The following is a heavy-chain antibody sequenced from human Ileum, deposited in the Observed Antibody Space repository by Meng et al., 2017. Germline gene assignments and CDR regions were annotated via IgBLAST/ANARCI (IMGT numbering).Heavy chain of an antibody. V-gene: IGHV3-23*01. CDR2: LNASGSHT. Sequence: LVERVVSVRFSCAASGLTFSSYAMGWVRQAPGKGLEWVSDLNASGSHTYYADSVQGRFTISRDNSKNTLYLQLNSLRAEDTALFYCAKVGSISWYNYWGQGTLVTVSS. CDR1: GLTFSSYA. J-gene: IGHJ4*02. CDR3: AKVGSISWYNY. D-gene: IGHD2-2*01.